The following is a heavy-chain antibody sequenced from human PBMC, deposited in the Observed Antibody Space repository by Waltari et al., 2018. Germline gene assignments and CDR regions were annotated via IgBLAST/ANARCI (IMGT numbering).Heavy chain of an antibody. V-gene: IGHV4-38-2*02. CDR1: GYSISSGYY. CDR2: IHHSGST. Sequence: QVQLQESGPGLVKPSETLSLTCAVSGYSISSGYYWGWIRQPPGKGLEWIGSIHHSGSTYYNPSLKSRVTISVDTSKNQFSLKLSSVTAADTAVYYCARDYVSVVLHYFDYWGQGTLVTVSS. CDR3: ARDYVSVVLHYFDY. D-gene: IGHD3-16*01. J-gene: IGHJ4*02.